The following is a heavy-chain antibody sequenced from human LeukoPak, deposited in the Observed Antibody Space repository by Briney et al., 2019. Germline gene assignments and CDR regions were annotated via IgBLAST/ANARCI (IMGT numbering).Heavy chain of an antibody. CDR2: ISGSSSYI. V-gene: IGHV3-21*01. CDR3: ARDPPTPEYSSSWSVPFDY. Sequence: GGSLRLSCAASGFTFSSYAMSWVRQAPGKGLEWVSAISGSSSYIYYADSVKGRFTISRDNAKNSLYLQMNSLRAEDTAVYYCARDPPTPEYSSSWSVPFDYWGQGTLVTVSS. D-gene: IGHD6-13*01. CDR1: GFTFSSYA. J-gene: IGHJ4*02.